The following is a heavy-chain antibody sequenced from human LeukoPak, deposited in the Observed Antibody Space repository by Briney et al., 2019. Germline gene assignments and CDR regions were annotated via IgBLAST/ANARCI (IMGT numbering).Heavy chain of an antibody. Sequence: AASVKVSCKASGYTFTGYYMHWVRQAPGQGLEWMGWINPNSGGTNYAQKFQGRVTMTRDTSISTAYMELSRLRSDDTAVYYCARVRRTVAKYYFDYWGQGTLVTVSS. CDR3: ARVRRTVAKYYFDY. V-gene: IGHV1-2*02. CDR2: INPNSGGT. CDR1: GYTFTGYY. D-gene: IGHD4-23*01. J-gene: IGHJ4*02.